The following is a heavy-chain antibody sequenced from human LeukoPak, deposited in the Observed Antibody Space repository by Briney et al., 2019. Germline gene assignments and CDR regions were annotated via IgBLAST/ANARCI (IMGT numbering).Heavy chain of an antibody. V-gene: IGHV1-2*06. CDR3: AKIVGFRYDYKTRPPKYYYYYMDV. D-gene: IGHD3-16*01. J-gene: IGHJ6*03. CDR1: GYTFTGYY. Sequence: ASVKVSCKASGYTFTGYYMHWVRQAPGQGLEWMGRINPNSGGTNYAQKFQGRVTMTRNTSISTAYMELSSLRSEDTAVYYCAKIVGFRYDYKTRPPKYYYYYMDVWGKGTTVTVSS. CDR2: INPNSGGT.